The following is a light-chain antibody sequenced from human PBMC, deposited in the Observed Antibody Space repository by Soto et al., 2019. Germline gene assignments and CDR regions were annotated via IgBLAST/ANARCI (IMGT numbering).Light chain of an antibody. CDR3: QQYYSTPPHT. Sequence: DIVMTQSPDSLAVSLGERATINCKSSQSVLYSSNNKNYLAWYQQKPGQPPKLLIYWASTRESGVPDRFSGSGSGTDFTLTISSLQAEDGVVYYGQQYYSTPPHTFGQATKRDIK. J-gene: IGKJ2*01. V-gene: IGKV4-1*01. CDR2: WAS. CDR1: QSVLYSSNNKNY.